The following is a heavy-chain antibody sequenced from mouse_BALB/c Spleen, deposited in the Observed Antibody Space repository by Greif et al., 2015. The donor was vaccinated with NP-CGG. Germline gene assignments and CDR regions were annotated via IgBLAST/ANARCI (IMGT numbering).Heavy chain of an antibody. CDR3: ARNEAYYGNIMDY. Sequence: VKLVESGPGLVQPSQSLSITCTVSGFSLTSYGVHWVRQSPGKGLEWLGVIWSGGSTDYNAAFISRLSISKDNSKSQVFFKMNSLQANDTAIYYWARNEAYYGNIMDYWCQGTSVTVSS. CDR1: GFSLTSYG. J-gene: IGHJ4*01. CDR2: IWSGGST. D-gene: IGHD2-10*01. V-gene: IGHV2-2*02.